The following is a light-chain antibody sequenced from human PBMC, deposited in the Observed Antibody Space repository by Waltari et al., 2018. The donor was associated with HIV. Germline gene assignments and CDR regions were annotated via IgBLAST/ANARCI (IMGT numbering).Light chain of an antibody. Sequence: QAVVTQEPSLTVSPAWKAPFTCCSSTGAVTSGPNPYWFQKQPCQAPRTQIYDTSNKQSWTPDRFSGSLLGGKAALTLSGAQPEDEAEYYCLLSYSGARVFGGGTKVTVL. CDR3: LLSYSGARV. V-gene: IGLV7-46*01. CDR1: TGAVTSGPN. CDR2: DTS. J-gene: IGLJ2*01.